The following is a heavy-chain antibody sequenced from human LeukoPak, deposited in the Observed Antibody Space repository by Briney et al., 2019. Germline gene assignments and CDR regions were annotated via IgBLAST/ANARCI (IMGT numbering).Heavy chain of an antibody. V-gene: IGHV1-69*05. J-gene: IGHJ4*02. CDR2: IIPIFGTA. Sequence: ASVKVSCKASGGTFSSYAISWVRQAPGQGLEWMGGIIPIFGTANYAQKFQGRLTMTRDTSISTAYMELSSLRSEDTAVYYCARGGGFIDNWGQGTLVTVSS. D-gene: IGHD5-12*01. CDR1: GGTFSSYA. CDR3: ARGGGFIDN.